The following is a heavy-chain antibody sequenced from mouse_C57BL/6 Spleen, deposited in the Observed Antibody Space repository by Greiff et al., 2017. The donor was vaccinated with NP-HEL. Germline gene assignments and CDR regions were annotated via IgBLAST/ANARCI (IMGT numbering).Heavy chain of an antibody. Sequence: VQLQQSGAELVKPGASVKISCKASGYAFSSYWMNWVKQRPGKGLEWIGQIYPGDGDTNYNGKFKGKATLTADKSSSTAYMQLSSLTSEDAAVDFCARKGYGSSVDYWGQGTTLTVSS. D-gene: IGHD1-1*01. V-gene: IGHV1-80*01. CDR3: ARKGYGSSVDY. J-gene: IGHJ2*01. CDR2: IYPGDGDT. CDR1: GYAFSSYW.